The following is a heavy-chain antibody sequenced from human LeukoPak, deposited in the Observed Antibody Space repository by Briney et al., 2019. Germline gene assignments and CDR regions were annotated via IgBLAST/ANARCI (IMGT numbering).Heavy chain of an antibody. D-gene: IGHD5-18*01. CDR2: ISSSSSYI. J-gene: IGHJ5*02. CDR1: GFTFSSYS. Sequence: GGSLRLSCAASGFTFSSYSMNWVRQAPGKGLEWVSSISSSSSYIYYADSVKGRFTISRDNAKNSLYLQMDSLRAEDTAVYYCARDGGNTAMVTGWFDPWGQGTLVTVSS. CDR3: ARDGGNTAMVTGWFDP. V-gene: IGHV3-21*01.